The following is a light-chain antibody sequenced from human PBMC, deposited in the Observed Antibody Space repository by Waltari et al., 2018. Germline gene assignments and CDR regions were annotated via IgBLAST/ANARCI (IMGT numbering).Light chain of an antibody. V-gene: IGLV1-44*01. J-gene: IGLJ2*01. CDR1: SSNIGRNL. CDR2: SNN. Sequence: QSVLTQPPSASATPGQRVTIPCSGSSSNIGRNLVNCYQLLPGTAPKLLIYSNNQRPSGVPDRFSGSKSGTSASLAISGLQSEDEATYYCAAWDDSLNGLIFGGGTKLTVL. CDR3: AAWDDSLNGLI.